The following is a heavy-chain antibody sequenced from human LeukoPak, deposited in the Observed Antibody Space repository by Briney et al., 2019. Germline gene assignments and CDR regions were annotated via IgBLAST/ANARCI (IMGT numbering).Heavy chain of an antibody. D-gene: IGHD3-22*01. Sequence: GASVKVSCKASGYTFTSYGISWVRQAPGQGLEWMGWISAYNGNTNYAQKPQGRVTMTTDTSTSTAYMELRSLRSDDTAVYYCARDRILYYYDSSGYYSYWGQGTLVTVSS. V-gene: IGHV1-18*01. CDR2: ISAYNGNT. CDR1: GYTFTSYG. CDR3: ARDRILYYYDSSGYYSY. J-gene: IGHJ4*02.